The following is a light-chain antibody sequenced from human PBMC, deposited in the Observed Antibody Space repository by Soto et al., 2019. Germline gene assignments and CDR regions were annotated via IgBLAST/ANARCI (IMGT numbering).Light chain of an antibody. Sequence: EIVMTQSPATLSVSPGERATLSCRASQSVSSKLAWFQQKPGQAPRLLIYGASSRATGIPDRFSGSGSGTDFTLTISRLEPEDFAVYYCQQYGSSPPTFGQGTKVDIK. CDR2: GAS. CDR1: QSVSSK. J-gene: IGKJ1*01. CDR3: QQYGSSPPT. V-gene: IGKV3-20*01.